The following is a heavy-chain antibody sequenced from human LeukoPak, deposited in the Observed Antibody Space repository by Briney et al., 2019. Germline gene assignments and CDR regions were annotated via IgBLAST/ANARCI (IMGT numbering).Heavy chain of an antibody. J-gene: IGHJ4*02. V-gene: IGHV3-21*01. Sequence: GGSLRLSCAASGFTFSSYSMNWVRQAPGKGLEWVSSISSSSSYIYYADSVKGRFTISRDNAKNSLYLQMNSLRAEDRAVYYCARDIRLAAQYWGQGTLVTVSS. CDR3: ARDIRLAAQY. D-gene: IGHD6-6*01. CDR2: ISSSSSYI. CDR1: GFTFSSYS.